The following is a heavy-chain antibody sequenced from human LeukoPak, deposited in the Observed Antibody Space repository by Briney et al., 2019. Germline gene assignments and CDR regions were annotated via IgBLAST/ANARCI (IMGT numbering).Heavy chain of an antibody. D-gene: IGHD5-18*01. J-gene: IGHJ4*02. CDR2: IDPSDSDT. CDR3: ARQTAMGRSGDY. CDR1: GYSFTSYW. Sequence: GESLKISCKASGYSFTSYWIGWVRQMPGKGLEWMGIIDPSDSDTRYTPSFQGQVTITADKSLSTAYLQWNSLKASDTAMYYCARQTAMGRSGDYWGQGTLVTVSS. V-gene: IGHV5-51*01.